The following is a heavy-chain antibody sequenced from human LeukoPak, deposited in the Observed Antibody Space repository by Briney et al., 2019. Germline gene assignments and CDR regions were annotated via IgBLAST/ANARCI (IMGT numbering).Heavy chain of an antibody. D-gene: IGHD3-10*01. V-gene: IGHV4-34*01. CDR3: VREEGDTMVRTIYYFDY. CDR1: GGSFSGYY. J-gene: IGHJ4*02. CDR2: INHSGST. Sequence: SETLSLTCAVYGGSFSGYYWSWIRQPPGKGLEWIGEINHSGSTNYNPSLKSRVTISVDTSKNQFSLKLSSVTAADTAVYYCVREEGDTMVRTIYYFDYWGQGTLVTVSS.